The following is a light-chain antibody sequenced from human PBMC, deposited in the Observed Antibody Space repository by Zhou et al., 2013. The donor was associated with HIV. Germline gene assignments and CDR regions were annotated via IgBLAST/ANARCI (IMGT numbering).Light chain of an antibody. CDR2: GGS. J-gene: IGKJ4*01. V-gene: IGKV3-20*01. Sequence: EVVLTQSPGTLSLSPGERATLSCKASQSLNTMYLGWYQQKPGQAPRLLIFGGSSRATGIPDRFSGSGSGTGFSLTIRSLQSEDFAVYYCHQYGTSPPVTFGGGTKVEI. CDR1: QSLNTMY. CDR3: HQYGTSPPVT.